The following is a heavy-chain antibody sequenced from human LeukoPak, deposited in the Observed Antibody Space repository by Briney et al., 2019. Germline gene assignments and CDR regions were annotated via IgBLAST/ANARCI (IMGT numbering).Heavy chain of an antibody. J-gene: IGHJ3*02. Sequence: ASVKVSCKASGYTFTGYYMHWVRQAPGQGLEWMGWINPNSGGTNYAQKFQGRVTMTRDTSISTAYMELSRLRSDDTAVYYCARVPRFGESDAFDIWGQGTMVTVSS. CDR2: INPNSGGT. D-gene: IGHD3-10*01. V-gene: IGHV1-2*02. CDR1: GYTFTGYY. CDR3: ARVPRFGESDAFDI.